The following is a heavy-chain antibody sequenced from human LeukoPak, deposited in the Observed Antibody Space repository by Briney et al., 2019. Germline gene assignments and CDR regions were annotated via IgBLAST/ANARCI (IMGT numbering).Heavy chain of an antibody. D-gene: IGHD3-10*01. J-gene: IGHJ6*04. CDR2: IYYSGRT. CDR1: SDSINNFY. V-gene: IGHV4-59*01. CDR3: ARLARLTLIRGITGYHTLDV. Sequence: SETLSLTCTVSSDSINNFYWSWIRQPPEGGLEYIGYIYYSGRTNYNPSLKSRLTISIDTSKSQFSMKLSSVTAADTAVYYCARLARLTLIRGITGYHTLDVWGKGTKVTVSP.